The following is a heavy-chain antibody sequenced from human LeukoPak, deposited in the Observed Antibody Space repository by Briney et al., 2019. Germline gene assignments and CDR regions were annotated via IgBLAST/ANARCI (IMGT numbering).Heavy chain of an antibody. CDR2: ISWNSGNI. CDR1: GFTFDDYA. CDR3: AKDYCSSTTCYYNY. V-gene: IGHV3-9*01. J-gene: IGHJ4*02. Sequence: PGRSLRLSYAASGFTFDDYAMHWVRQAPGKGLEWVSGISWNSGNIGYADSVKGRFTISRDNAKNSLFLQMNSLRAEDTALYYCAKDYCSSTTCYYNYWGQGTLVTVSS. D-gene: IGHD2-2*01.